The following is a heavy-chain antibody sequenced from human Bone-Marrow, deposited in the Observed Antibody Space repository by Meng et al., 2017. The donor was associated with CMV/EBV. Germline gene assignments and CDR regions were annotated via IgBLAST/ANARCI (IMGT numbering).Heavy chain of an antibody. V-gene: IGHV1-2*02. CDR3: ATIPDIVVVPAAISLGSYY. D-gene: IGHD2-2*01. CDR2: INPNSGGT. CDR1: GYTFTGYY. J-gene: IGHJ4*02. Sequence: ASVKVSCKASGYTFTGYYMHWVRQAPGQGREWMGWINPNSGGTNYAQKFQGRVTMTRDTSISTAYRELSRLRSDDTAVYYCATIPDIVVVPAAISLGSYYWGEATLAASSS.